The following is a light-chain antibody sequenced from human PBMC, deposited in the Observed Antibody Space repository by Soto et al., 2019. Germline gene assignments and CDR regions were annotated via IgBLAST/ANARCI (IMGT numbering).Light chain of an antibody. J-gene: IGKJ5*01. CDR3: QQRSYPIS. CDR2: DAS. Sequence: EIVLTQSPATLSLSPGEGATLSCRASQSLSSYLAWYQQKPGQAPRLLIYDASSRATGIPARFSGSGSGTDFTLTISSLEPEDFAVYYCQQRSYPISFGQGTRLEIK. CDR1: QSLSSY. V-gene: IGKV3-11*01.